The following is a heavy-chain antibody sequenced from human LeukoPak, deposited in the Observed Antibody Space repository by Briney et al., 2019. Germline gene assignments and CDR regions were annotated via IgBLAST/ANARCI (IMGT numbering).Heavy chain of an antibody. CDR3: ARGGTYMTTVTTRWFDP. Sequence: PSETLSLTCAVYGGSFSGYYWSWIRQPPGKGLEWIGEINHSGSTNYNPSLKSRVTISVDTSKNQFPLKLSSVTAADTAVYYCARGGTYMTTVTTRWFDPWGQGTLVTVSS. D-gene: IGHD4-11*01. CDR2: INHSGST. CDR1: GGSFSGYY. V-gene: IGHV4-34*01. J-gene: IGHJ5*02.